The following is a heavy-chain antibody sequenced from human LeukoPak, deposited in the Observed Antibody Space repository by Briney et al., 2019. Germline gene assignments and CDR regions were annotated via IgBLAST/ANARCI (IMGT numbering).Heavy chain of an antibody. CDR3: ARYSSKEPYNFDY. CDR1: GGSISSYY. Sequence: KPSETLSLTCTVSGGSISSYYWSWIRQPPGKGLEWIGYIYYSGSTNYNPSLKSRVTMSVDTSKNQLSLKLSSATAADTAVYYCARYSSKEPYNFDYWGQGTLVTVSS. V-gene: IGHV4-59*01. CDR2: IYYSGST. J-gene: IGHJ4*02. D-gene: IGHD4-11*01.